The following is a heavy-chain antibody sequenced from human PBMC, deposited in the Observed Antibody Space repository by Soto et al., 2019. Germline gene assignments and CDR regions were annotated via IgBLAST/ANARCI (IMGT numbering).Heavy chain of an antibody. CDR3: ARGISTTRYYYYYGMDV. CDR2: INPSGGIT. Sequence: ASVKVSCKASGYTLTSYYLHWLRQAPGQGPEWMGIINPSGGITNDAQKFQDRVTMTSDTSTSTVYMELSNLRSEDTAVYYCARGISTTRYYYYYGMDVWGQGTPVTVSS. J-gene: IGHJ6*02. CDR1: GYTLTSYY. D-gene: IGHD2-2*01. V-gene: IGHV1-46*03.